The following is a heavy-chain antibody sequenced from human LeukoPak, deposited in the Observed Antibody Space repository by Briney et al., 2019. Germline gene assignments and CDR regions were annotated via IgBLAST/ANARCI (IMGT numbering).Heavy chain of an antibody. Sequence: GGSLRLSCAASGFTFSSYGMHWVRQAPGKGLEWVAVISYDGSNKYYADSVKGRFTISRDNSKNTLYLQMNSLRAEDTAVYYCAKDVTAARTGGKTRFDYWGQGTLVTVSS. D-gene: IGHD6-6*01. CDR1: GFTFSSYG. CDR2: ISYDGSNK. CDR3: AKDVTAARTGGKTRFDY. V-gene: IGHV3-30*18. J-gene: IGHJ4*02.